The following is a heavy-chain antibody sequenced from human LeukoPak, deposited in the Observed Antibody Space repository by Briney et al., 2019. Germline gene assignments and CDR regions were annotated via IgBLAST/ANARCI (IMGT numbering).Heavy chain of an antibody. D-gene: IGHD5-12*01. CDR2: INPSGGST. V-gene: IGHV1-46*01. CDR1: GYTFTSYY. CDR3: ARVRGGYPPDY. J-gene: IGHJ4*02. Sequence: ASVKVSCKASGYTFTSYYMHWVRQAPGQGLEWMGIINPSGGSTSYAQKFQGRVTMTRDTSISTAYMELSRLRSDDTAVYYCARVRGGYPPDYWGQGTLVTVSS.